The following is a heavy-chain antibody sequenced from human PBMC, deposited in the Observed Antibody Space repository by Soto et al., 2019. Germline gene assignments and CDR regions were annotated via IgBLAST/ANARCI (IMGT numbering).Heavy chain of an antibody. CDR3: AKGVSQYTPLALLEY. D-gene: IGHD5-18*01. Sequence: EVQLLESGGGLVRPGGSLRLSCAASGFTFSSYAMSWVRQAPGKGLGWVSTISGSDGRTYSTDSVKGRFTISRYNSRNTAYLKMNSMRVEDTAGYYCAKGVSQYTPLALLEYWGRRTLVTVSS. J-gene: IGHJ4*02. V-gene: IGHV3-23*01. CDR2: ISGSDGRT. CDR1: GFTFSSYA.